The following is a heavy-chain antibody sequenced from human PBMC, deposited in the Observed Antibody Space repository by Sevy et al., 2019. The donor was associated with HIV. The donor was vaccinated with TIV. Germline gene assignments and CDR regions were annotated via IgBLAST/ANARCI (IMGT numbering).Heavy chain of an antibody. CDR3: ARDLGVVTHYYYYGMDV. Sequence: ASVKVSCKASGYTFTSYYMHWVRQAPGQGLEWMGIINPSGGSTSYAQKFQGRVTMTRDTSTSTVYMELSSLRSEDTAVYYCARDLGVVTHYYYYGMDVWGQGTTVTVSS. J-gene: IGHJ6*02. D-gene: IGHD3-3*01. CDR1: GYTFTSYY. V-gene: IGHV1-46*01. CDR2: INPSGGST.